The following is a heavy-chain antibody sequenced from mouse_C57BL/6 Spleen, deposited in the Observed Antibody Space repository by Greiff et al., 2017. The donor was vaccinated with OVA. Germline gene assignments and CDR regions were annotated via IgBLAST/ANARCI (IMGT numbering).Heavy chain of an antibody. CDR1: GYSINSGYY. D-gene: IGHD4-1*01. CDR2: ISYDGSN. J-gene: IGHJ2*01. CDR3: ARAGGTNSPLDY. Sequence: DVKLQESGPGLVKPSQSLSLTCSVTGYSINSGYYWNWIRQFPGNKLEWMGYISYDGSNNYNPSLKNRISITRDTSKNQFFLKLNSVTTEDTATYYCARAGGTNSPLDYWGQGTTLTVSS. V-gene: IGHV3-6*01.